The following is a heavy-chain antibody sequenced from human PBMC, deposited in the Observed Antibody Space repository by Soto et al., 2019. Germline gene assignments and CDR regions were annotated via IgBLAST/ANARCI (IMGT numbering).Heavy chain of an antibody. V-gene: IGHV1-69*01. J-gene: IGHJ6*02. CDR1: GGTFSSSA. CDR2: IIPIFGTA. CDR3: ARETGCNFDYYCGMDG. Sequence: QVQLVQSGAEVKKPGSSVKVSCKASGGTFSSSAISWVRQAPGQGLEWMGGIIPIFGTANYAQKFQGRVTITADEATSTAYMELRSLRSEDTDVYYCARETGCNFDYYCGMDGWGQGTTVTVS. D-gene: IGHD4-4*01.